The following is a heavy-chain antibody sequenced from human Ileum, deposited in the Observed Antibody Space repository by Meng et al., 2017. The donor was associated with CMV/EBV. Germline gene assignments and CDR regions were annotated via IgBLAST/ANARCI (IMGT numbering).Heavy chain of an antibody. D-gene: IGHD2-2*01. CDR1: GGSISGYY. CDR3: ARGSSSWAFDY. CDR2: VYSSGST. V-gene: IGHV4-4*07. Sequence: QEPGPGVVKPSGAFAFTSTGSGGSISGYYWSWIRQPATKGLEWIGRVYSSGSTDYNPSLQSRVTMSVDTSKNQFSLKLSSVTAADTAVYYCARGSSSWAFDYWGQGTLVTVSS. J-gene: IGHJ4*02.